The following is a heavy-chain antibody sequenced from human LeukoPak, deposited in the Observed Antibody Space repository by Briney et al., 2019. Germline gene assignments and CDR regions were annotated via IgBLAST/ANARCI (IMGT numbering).Heavy chain of an antibody. CDR1: GGSISSGGYY. J-gene: IGHJ5*02. CDR3: ARVGDYCSSTSCRNWFDP. D-gene: IGHD2-2*01. Sequence: SQTLSLTCTVSGGSISSGGYYWSWIRQHPGKGLEWIGYIYYSGSTYYNPSLKSRVTISVDTSKNQFSLKLSSVTAADTAVYYCARVGDYCSSTSCRNWFDPWGQGTLDTVSS. V-gene: IGHV4-31*03. CDR2: IYYSGST.